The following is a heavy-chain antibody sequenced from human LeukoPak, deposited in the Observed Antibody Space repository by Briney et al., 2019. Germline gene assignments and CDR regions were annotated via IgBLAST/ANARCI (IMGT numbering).Heavy chain of an antibody. CDR3: ARAREITVSGTDYFDY. Sequence: GGSLRLSCAVSGLTFTNYWMTWVRQAPGKGLEWVANIKHDGSGPSYLDSVKGRFTISRDNARNSLSLQMSSLRAEDTAVYYRARAREITVSGTDYFDYWGQGTLVTVSS. V-gene: IGHV3-7*01. CDR2: IKHDGSGP. D-gene: IGHD6-19*01. J-gene: IGHJ4*02. CDR1: GLTFTNYW.